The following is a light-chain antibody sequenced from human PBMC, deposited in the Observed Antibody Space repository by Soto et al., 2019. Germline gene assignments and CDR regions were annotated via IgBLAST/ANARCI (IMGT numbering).Light chain of an antibody. Sequence: DVQMTQSPSSLSAFVGDRVTITCRASQAIAPYLAWFQQKPGKVPKLLIYATSTLQSGVPSRYSGSGSATDFTLTISSLQPEDVGTYYCQKYNSAPLTVGGGTKVEIK. CDR1: QAIAPY. CDR2: ATS. J-gene: IGKJ4*01. V-gene: IGKV1-27*01. CDR3: QKYNSAPLT.